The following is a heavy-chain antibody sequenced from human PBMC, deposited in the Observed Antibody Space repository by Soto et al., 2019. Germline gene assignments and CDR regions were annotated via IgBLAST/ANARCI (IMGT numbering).Heavy chain of an antibody. D-gene: IGHD6-13*01. V-gene: IGHV1-18*01. CDR3: ARARSRGQQLVFPFDY. CDR2: ISAYNGNT. CDR1: GYTFPSYG. J-gene: IGHJ4*02. Sequence: QVQLVQSGAEVKKPGASVKVSCKASGYTFPSYGISWVRQAPGQGLEWMGWISAYNGNTNYAQKRQGRVTMTTDTSTSTAYMELRSLRSDDTAVYYCARARSRGQQLVFPFDYWGQGTLVTVSS.